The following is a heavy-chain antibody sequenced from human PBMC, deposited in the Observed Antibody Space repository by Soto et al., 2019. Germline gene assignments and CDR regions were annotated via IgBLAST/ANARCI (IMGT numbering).Heavy chain of an antibody. D-gene: IGHD5-12*01. CDR1: HGTMTSGGYY. Sequence: QVQLQESGPGLVKPSQTLSLTCAVSHGTMTSGGYYWSWIRQFPGKGLEWIGQTFYTGNTYYNPSPKSRGSMSVDTSTTKFSVVLSSVTDADTAVYFCARARDKYSGPFEYWGQGILVTVSS. V-gene: IGHV4-31*11. CDR2: TFYTGNT. J-gene: IGHJ4*02. CDR3: ARARDKYSGPFEY.